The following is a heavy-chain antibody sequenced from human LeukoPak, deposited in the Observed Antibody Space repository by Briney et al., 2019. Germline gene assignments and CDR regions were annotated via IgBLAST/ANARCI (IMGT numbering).Heavy chain of an antibody. V-gene: IGHV3-74*01. Sequence: PGGSLRLSCAASGFTFSSYWMHWVRHAPGKGLVWVSRINSDGSSTSYADSVKGRFTISRDNAKNTLYLQMNSLRAEDTAVYYCARDRSYYYGSGSSLNWFDPWGQGTLVTVSS. CDR2: INSDGSST. CDR3: ARDRSYYYGSGSSLNWFDP. CDR1: GFTFSSYW. D-gene: IGHD3-10*01. J-gene: IGHJ5*02.